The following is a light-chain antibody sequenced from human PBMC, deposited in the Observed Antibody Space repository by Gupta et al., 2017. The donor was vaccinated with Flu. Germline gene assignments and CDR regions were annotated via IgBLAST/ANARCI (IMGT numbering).Light chain of an antibody. CDR3: SAYAGNQNVL. V-gene: IGLV2-8*01. CDR1: SYDISAYKF. Sequence: QSALTQPPSASGSPGQSVAISCTGTSYDISAYKFFSLYQQHPGKAPKLVLYEVNKRPSGVPDRFSGARSGNAASLTVSGLQADDEAVYFCSAYAGNQNVLFGGGTKLPV. J-gene: IGLJ2*01. CDR2: EVN.